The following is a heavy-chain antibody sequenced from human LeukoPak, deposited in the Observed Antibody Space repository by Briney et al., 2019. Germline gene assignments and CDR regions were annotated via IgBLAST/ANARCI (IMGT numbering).Heavy chain of an antibody. D-gene: IGHD4-17*01. J-gene: IGHJ5*02. V-gene: IGHV3-23*01. CDR1: GFTFSSYA. CDR3: AKDLSTTWRLTTVTTNWFDP. Sequence: HTGGSLRLSCAASGFTFSSYAMSWVRQAPGKGLEWVSAISGSGGSTYYADSVKGRFTISRDNSKNTLYLQMNSLRAEDTAVYYCAKDLSTTWRLTTVTTNWFDPWGQGTLVTVSS. CDR2: ISGSGGST.